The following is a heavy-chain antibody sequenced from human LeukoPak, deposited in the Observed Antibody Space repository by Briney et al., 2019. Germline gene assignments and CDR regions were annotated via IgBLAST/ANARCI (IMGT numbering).Heavy chain of an antibody. V-gene: IGHV4-39*07. D-gene: IGHD5-24*01. CDR2: IYYSGST. Sequence: GSLRLSCAASGFTFSSYEMNWIRQPPGKGLEWIGSIYYSGSTYYNPSLKSRVTISGDTSKNQFSLNLSSVTAADTAVYYCARGWMATISAFDIWGQGTMVTVSS. CDR1: GFTFSSYE. J-gene: IGHJ3*02. CDR3: ARGWMATISAFDI.